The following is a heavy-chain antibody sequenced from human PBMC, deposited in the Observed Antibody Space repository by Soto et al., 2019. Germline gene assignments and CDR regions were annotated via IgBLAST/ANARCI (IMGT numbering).Heavy chain of an antibody. D-gene: IGHD2-15*01. CDR3: TRKTPPTGMEV. CDR1: GFTLSSYD. Sequence: VQLVESGGGLVQPGGSLRLSCAASGFTLSSYDIHWVRQATGEGLAWVSGIGSGGDTHYADSVKGRFIISREDGKNSLYLQMNHLRVGDTAVYYCTRKTPPTGMEVWGQGATVTGSS. CDR2: IGSGGDT. J-gene: IGHJ6*02. V-gene: IGHV3-13*01.